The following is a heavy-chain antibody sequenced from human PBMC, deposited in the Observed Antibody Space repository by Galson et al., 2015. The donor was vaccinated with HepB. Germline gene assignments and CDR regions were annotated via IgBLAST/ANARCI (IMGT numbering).Heavy chain of an antibody. CDR2: MNPNSGNT. Sequence: SVKVSCKASGGTFGSYAISWVRQATGQGLEWMGWMNPNSGNTGYAQKFQGRVTMTRNTSISTAYMELSSLRSEDTAVYYCARDCGGDCFAFDIWGQGTMVTVSS. D-gene: IGHD2-21*02. V-gene: IGHV1-8*02. CDR1: GGTFGSYA. J-gene: IGHJ3*02. CDR3: ARDCGGDCFAFDI.